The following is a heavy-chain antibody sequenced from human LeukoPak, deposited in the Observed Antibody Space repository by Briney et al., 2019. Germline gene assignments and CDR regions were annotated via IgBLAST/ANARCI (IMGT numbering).Heavy chain of an antibody. CDR2: INHSGST. V-gene: IGHV4-34*01. D-gene: IGHD5-24*01. Sequence: NPSETLSLTCAVYGGSFSGYYWSWIRQPPGKGLEWIGEINHSGSTNYNPSLKSRVTISVDTSKNQFSLKLSSVTAADTAVYYCARDPGRWQQLGYFDYWGQGTLVTVSS. CDR3: ARDPGRWQQLGYFDY. CDR1: GGSFSGYY. J-gene: IGHJ4*02.